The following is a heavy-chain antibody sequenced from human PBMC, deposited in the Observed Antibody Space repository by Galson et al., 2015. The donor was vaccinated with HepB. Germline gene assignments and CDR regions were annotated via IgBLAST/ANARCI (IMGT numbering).Heavy chain of an antibody. Sequence: SLRLSCAASGLTFSSYWMSWVRRAPGKGLEWVAHIKEDGSVKQYVDSVRGRFTISRDNTKNSLFLQMNSLRAEDTAIYYCAKEMAQWEPQNEHYYGLDVWGQGTTVTVSS. CDR1: GLTFSSYW. D-gene: IGHD1-26*01. J-gene: IGHJ6*02. V-gene: IGHV3-7*03. CDR2: IKEDGSVK. CDR3: AKEMAQWEPQNEHYYGLDV.